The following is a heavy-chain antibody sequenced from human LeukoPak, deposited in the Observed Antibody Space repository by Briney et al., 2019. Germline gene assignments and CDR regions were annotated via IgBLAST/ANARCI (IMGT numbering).Heavy chain of an antibody. CDR2: IIPILGIA. CDR3: ARDHNGEDY. J-gene: IGHJ4*02. V-gene: IGHV1-69*04. D-gene: IGHD3-10*01. Sequence: GASVKVSCKASGYTFTGYYMHWVRQAPGQGLEWMGRIIPILGIANYAQKFQGRVTITADKSTSTAYMELSSLRSEDTAVYYCARDHNGEDYWGQGTLVTVSS. CDR1: GYTFTGYY.